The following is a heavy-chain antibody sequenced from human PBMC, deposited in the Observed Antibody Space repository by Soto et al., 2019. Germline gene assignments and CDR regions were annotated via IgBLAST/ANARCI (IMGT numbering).Heavy chain of an antibody. V-gene: IGHV3-23*01. J-gene: IGHJ1*01. CDR3: AKLSSNCYPSNFDV. CDR1: GFTFSSEA. Sequence: EVQLLESGGGLVQPGGSLRVSCAASGFTFSSEAMSWVRQAPGKGLEWVSFISASGVSTYYADSGKGRFTISRDNSKNPLFLHMNSLRAEDTAVYYCAKLSSNCYPSNFDVWAQGPPVIVSS. CDR2: ISASGVST. D-gene: IGHD6-13*01.